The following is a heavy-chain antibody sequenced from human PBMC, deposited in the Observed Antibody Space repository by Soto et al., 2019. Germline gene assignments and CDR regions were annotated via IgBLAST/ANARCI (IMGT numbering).Heavy chain of an antibody. J-gene: IGHJ3*02. V-gene: IGHV1-18*04. D-gene: IGHD3-22*01. Sequence: VASVKVSCKASGYTFSSYGISWVRKAPGQGLEWMGWISAKDGNTNNAHKLQGTMTMTTDTRASAAYKELRGVRSEDTAVYYCARGKCAYDSSGYYYVAFDIWGQGTMVTVSS. CDR2: ISAKDGNT. CDR1: GYTFSSYG. CDR3: ARGKCAYDSSGYYYVAFDI.